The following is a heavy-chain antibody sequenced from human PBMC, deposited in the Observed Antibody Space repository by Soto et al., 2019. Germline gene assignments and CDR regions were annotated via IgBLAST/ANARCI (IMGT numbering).Heavy chain of an antibody. J-gene: IGHJ6*02. CDR3: ARVLYYGSGSYSHYGMDV. V-gene: IGHV1-69*01. CDR2: VSPPFRTS. D-gene: IGHD3-10*01. Sequence: QVQLVQSGAEVKKPGSSVKVSCKTSGVSFNNNGIGWVRQAPGHGLEWMGGVSPPFRTSNYARKFQGRISITADPSTGTVNMELSSLTSEDTAQYYCARVLYYGSGSYSHYGMDVWGQGTTVTVSS. CDR1: GVSFNNNG.